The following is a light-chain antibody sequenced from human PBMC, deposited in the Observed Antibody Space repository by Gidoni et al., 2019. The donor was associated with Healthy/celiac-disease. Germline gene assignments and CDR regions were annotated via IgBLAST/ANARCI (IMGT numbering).Light chain of an antibody. V-gene: IGLV2-14*03. CDR2: DVS. CDR3: SSYTSSSTVWV. Sequence: QSALTQPASVSGSPGQAITISCTGTSSDVGGYNYVSWYQQHPGKAPKLMIYDVSNRPSGVSNRFSGSKSGNTASLTISGLQAEDEADYYCSSYTSSSTVWVFGGGTKLPVL. J-gene: IGLJ3*02. CDR1: SSDVGGYNY.